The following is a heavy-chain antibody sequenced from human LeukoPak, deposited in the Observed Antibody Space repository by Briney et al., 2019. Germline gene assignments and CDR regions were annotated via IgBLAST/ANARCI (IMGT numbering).Heavy chain of an antibody. Sequence: PSETLSLTCTVSGGSISSYYWGWIRQPPGKGLEWIGSIYHSGSTYYNPSLKSRVTISVDTSKNQFSLKLSSVTAADTAVYYCARIGSYGNLIVDYWGQGTLVTVSS. CDR2: IYHSGST. CDR3: ARIGSYGNLIVDY. V-gene: IGHV4-38-2*02. J-gene: IGHJ4*02. D-gene: IGHD1-26*01. CDR1: GGSISSYY.